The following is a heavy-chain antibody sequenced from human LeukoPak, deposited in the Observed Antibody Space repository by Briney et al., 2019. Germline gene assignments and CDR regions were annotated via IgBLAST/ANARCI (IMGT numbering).Heavy chain of an antibody. CDR3: ARVYTASGIDF. D-gene: IGHD3-10*01. CDR2: IYYSGST. V-gene: IGHV4-61*05. Sequence: PSETLSLTCTVSGGSISSSSYYWGWIRQPPGKGLEWIGYIYYSGSTNYNPSLKSRVTMSVDTSKNQFSLKLSSVTAADTAVYYCARVYTASGIDFWGQGTLVTVSS. J-gene: IGHJ4*02. CDR1: GGSISSSSYY.